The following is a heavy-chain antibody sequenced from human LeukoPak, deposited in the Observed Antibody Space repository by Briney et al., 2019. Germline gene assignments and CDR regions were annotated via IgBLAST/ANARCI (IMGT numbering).Heavy chain of an antibody. CDR2: ISWNSGSI. Sequence: GGSLRLSCAASGFTFDDYAMHWVRQAPGKGLEWVSGISWNSGSIGYADSVKGRFTISRDNAKNSLYLQMNSLSAEDTALYYCAKDSGLYYYDSSGYYPDWGQGTLVTVSS. CDR1: GFTFDDYA. J-gene: IGHJ4*02. CDR3: AKDSGLYYYDSSGYYPD. V-gene: IGHV3-9*01. D-gene: IGHD3-22*01.